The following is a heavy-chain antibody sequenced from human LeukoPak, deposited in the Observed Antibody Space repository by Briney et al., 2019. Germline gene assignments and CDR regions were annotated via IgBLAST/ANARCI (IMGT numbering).Heavy chain of an antibody. Sequence: GGSLRLSCAASGFTFSSFWMSWVRQAPGKGLEWVANIKQDGSEKYYVDSVEGRFTISRDNAKNSPYLQMNSLRVEDTAVYYCARWGRDGTVFDNWGQGTLVTVSS. D-gene: IGHD5-24*01. CDR1: GFTFSSFW. V-gene: IGHV3-7*01. CDR2: IKQDGSEK. CDR3: ARWGRDGTVFDN. J-gene: IGHJ4*02.